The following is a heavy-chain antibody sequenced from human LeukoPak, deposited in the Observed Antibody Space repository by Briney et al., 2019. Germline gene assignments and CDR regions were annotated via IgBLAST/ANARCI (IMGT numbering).Heavy chain of an antibody. D-gene: IGHD1-26*01. Sequence: AAVKVSCKASGYTFTSYYMHWVRQAPVQGLEWMGLINPTGGSTGYAQKFQGRVTMTRDMSTSTDYMELSSLRSEDTAIYYCARDNSVGDNASWFDPWGQGTLVTVSS. CDR1: GYTFTSYY. CDR3: ARDNSVGDNASWFDP. CDR2: INPTGGST. V-gene: IGHV1-46*03. J-gene: IGHJ5*02.